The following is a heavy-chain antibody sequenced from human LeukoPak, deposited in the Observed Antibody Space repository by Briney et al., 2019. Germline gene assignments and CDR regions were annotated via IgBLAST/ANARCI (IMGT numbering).Heavy chain of an antibody. V-gene: IGHV3-7*01. CDR2: MKQDGSQK. D-gene: IGHD5-12*01. CDR3: ARTQKYSGLTYFDF. J-gene: IGHJ4*02. CDR1: GFTFSMYW. Sequence: GESLRLSCVASGFTFSMYWMTWFRQAPGKGLEWVANMKQDGSQKNYVDSVKGRFTISRDNAKKSLYLQMNSLRAEDTAVYYCARTQKYSGLTYFDFWGQGTLVTVSS.